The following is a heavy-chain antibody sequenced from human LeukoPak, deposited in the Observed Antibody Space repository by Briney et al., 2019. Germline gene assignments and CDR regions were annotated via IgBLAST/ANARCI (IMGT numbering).Heavy chain of an antibody. D-gene: IGHD1-1*01. V-gene: IGHV4-59*08. J-gene: IGHJ3*02. Sequence: SETLSLTCTVSGGSISTHYWTWIRQSPGKGLEWIGNIYYSGSTNYNPSLKSRVSISVDTSKNQFSLKLNSVTAADTAVYYCARPLGSKKAFDIWGQGTMVTVSS. CDR3: ARPLGSKKAFDI. CDR1: GGSISTHY. CDR2: IYYSGST.